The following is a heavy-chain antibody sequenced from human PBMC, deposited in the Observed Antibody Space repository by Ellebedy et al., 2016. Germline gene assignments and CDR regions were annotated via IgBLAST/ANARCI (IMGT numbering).Heavy chain of an antibody. CDR3: ARASDSSGYRYWYFDL. CDR2: ISAYNGNT. J-gene: IGHJ2*01. Sequence: ASVKVSXXASGYTFTSYGISWVRQAPGQGLEWMGWISAYNGNTNYAQKFQGRVTITADESTSTAYMELSSLRSEDTAVYYCARASDSSGYRYWYFDLWGRGTLVTVSS. V-gene: IGHV1-18*01. D-gene: IGHD3-22*01. CDR1: GYTFTSYG.